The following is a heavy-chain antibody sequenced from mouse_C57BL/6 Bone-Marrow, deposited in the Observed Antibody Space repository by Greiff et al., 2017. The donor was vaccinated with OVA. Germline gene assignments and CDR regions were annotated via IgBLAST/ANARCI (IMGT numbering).Heavy chain of an antibody. CDR2: INPNNGGT. J-gene: IGHJ3*01. CDR1: GYTFTDYN. Sequence: EVKLMESGPELVKPGASVKIPCKASGYTFTDYNMDWVKQSHGKSLEWIGDINPNNGGTIYNQKFKGKATLTVDKSSSTAYMELRSLTSEDTAVYYCARRGWLLRSWFAYWGQGTLVTVSA. D-gene: IGHD2-3*01. CDR3: ARRGWLLRSWFAY. V-gene: IGHV1-18*01.